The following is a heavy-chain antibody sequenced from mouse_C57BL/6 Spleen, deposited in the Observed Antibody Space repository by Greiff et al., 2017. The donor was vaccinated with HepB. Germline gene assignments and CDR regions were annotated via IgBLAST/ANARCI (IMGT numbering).Heavy chain of an antibody. Sequence: EVKLMESGGGLVKPGGSLKLSCAASGFTFSDYGMHWVRQAPEKGLEWVAYISSGSSTIYYADTVKGRFTISRDNAKNTLFLQMSSLRSEDTAMYYCARPDYYYGQAMDYWGQGTSVTVSS. CDR1: GFTFSDYG. V-gene: IGHV5-17*01. D-gene: IGHD1-1*01. CDR3: ARPDYYYGQAMDY. CDR2: ISSGSSTI. J-gene: IGHJ4*01.